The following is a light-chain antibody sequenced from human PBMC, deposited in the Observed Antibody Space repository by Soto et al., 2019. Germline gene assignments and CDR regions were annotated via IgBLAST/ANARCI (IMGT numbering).Light chain of an antibody. CDR2: AAS. V-gene: IGKV1-6*01. CDR1: QSIRND. CDR3: LQDYNYPRT. Sequence: AIQMTQSPSSLSASVGDRVTITCRASQSIRNDLGWYQQKPGKAPKLLIYAASSLQSGVPSRFSGSGSGTDFTLTITSLQPEDFATYYCLQDYNYPRTFGQGTKVEIK. J-gene: IGKJ1*01.